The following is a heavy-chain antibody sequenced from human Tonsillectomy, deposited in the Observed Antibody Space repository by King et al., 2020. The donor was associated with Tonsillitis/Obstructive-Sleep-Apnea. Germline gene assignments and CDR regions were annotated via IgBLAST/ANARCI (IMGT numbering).Heavy chain of an antibody. J-gene: IGHJ6*02. CDR1: GFTFSSYA. CDR3: ARGRAMTTLTAAGVVYYYYGMDV. D-gene: IGHD4-11*01. Sequence: VQLVESGGGLVQPGGSLRLSCAASGFTFSSYAMHWVRQAPGKGLEYVSAISSNGGSTYYANSVRGRFTISRDNSKNTLYLQMGSLRAEDMTVYYCARGRAMTTLTAAGVVYYYYGMDVWGQGTTVTVSS. V-gene: IGHV3-64*01. CDR2: ISSNGGST.